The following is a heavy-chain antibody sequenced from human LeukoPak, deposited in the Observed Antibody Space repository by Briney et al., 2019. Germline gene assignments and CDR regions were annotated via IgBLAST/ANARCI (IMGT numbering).Heavy chain of an antibody. CDR3: AKGPPSTKLPYVDV. CDR1: GGSISSSNW. V-gene: IGHV4-4*02. CDR2: IYHSGST. D-gene: IGHD5-24*01. J-gene: IGHJ6*02. Sequence: SGTLSLTCAVSGGSISSSNWWSWVRQPPGKGLEWIGEIYHSGSTNYNPSLKSRVTISVDKSKNQFSLKLSSVAAADTAVYYCAKGPPSTKLPYVDVWGQGTTITVSS.